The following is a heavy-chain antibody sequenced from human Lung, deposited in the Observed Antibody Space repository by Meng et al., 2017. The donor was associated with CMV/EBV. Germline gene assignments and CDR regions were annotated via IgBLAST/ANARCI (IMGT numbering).Heavy chain of an antibody. J-gene: IGHJ4*02. CDR1: GFNFDDYA. CDR3: TKDRAAAGINSFDY. D-gene: IGHD6-13*01. CDR2: ITWNSDIT. V-gene: IGHV3-9*01. Sequence: LRLSCAASGFNFDDYAMNWVRQAPGKGLEWVSSITWNSDITYYADSVKGRFTISRDNAKNSLYLRMNSLRAEDSALYYCTKDRAAAGINSFDYWGKGTLVTVSS.